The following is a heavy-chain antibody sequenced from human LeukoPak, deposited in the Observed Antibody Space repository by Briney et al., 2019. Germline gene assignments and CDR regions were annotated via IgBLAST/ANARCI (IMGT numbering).Heavy chain of an antibody. CDR3: ARVADILTGYQG. Sequence: PSETLSLTCTVSGGSISSGYYWGWIRQPPGKGLEWIGSIYHSGSTYYNPSLKSRVTISVDTSKNQFSLKLSSVTAADTAVYYCARVADILTGYQGWGQGTLVTVSS. V-gene: IGHV4-38-2*02. J-gene: IGHJ4*02. CDR2: IYHSGST. CDR1: GGSISSGYY. D-gene: IGHD3-9*01.